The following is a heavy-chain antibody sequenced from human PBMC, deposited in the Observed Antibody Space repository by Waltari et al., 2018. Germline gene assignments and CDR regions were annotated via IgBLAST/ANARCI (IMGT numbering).Heavy chain of an antibody. CDR2: INPNSGGT. J-gene: IGHJ4*02. V-gene: IGHV1-2*04. CDR1: GYPFTGYY. CDR3: ARVGYYDSSGYYYDY. Sequence: QVQLVQSGAEVKKPGASVKVSCKASGYPFTGYYMHWVRPAPGQGLEWMGWINPNSGGTNYAQKFQGWVTMTRDTSISTAYMELSRLRSDDTAVYYCARVGYYDSSGYYYDYWGQGTLVTVSS. D-gene: IGHD3-22*01.